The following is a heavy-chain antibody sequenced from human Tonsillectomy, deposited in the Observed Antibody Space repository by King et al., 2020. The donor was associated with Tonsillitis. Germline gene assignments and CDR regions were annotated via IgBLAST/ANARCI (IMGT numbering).Heavy chain of an antibody. J-gene: IGHJ4*02. CDR3: AREVDFFDY. V-gene: IGHV4-39*07. CDR1: GVSISGSGFH. CDR2: ISYRGNT. Sequence: QLQESGPGLVKPSETLSLTCTVSGVSISGSGFHWGWSRQPPGKGLEWIGSISYRGNTYINPSLRSRLTISLDTSKNQFSLKLSSLTAADTAVYYCAREVDFFDYWGQGTLVPASS.